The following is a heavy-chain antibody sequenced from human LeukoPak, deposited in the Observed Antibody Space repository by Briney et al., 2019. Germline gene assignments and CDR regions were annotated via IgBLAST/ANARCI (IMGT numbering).Heavy chain of an antibody. CDR2: FDPEDGET. D-gene: IGHD3-10*01. J-gene: IGHJ4*02. CDR1: GYTLTELS. V-gene: IGHV1-24*01. CDR3: ATLNRGFGAYYFDY. Sequence: ASVKVSCKVSGYTLTELSMHWVRQAPGKGLEWMGGFDPEDGETIYAQKFQGRVTMTEDTSTDTAYMELSSLRSEDTAVYYCATLNRGFGAYYFDYWGQGTLVTVSS.